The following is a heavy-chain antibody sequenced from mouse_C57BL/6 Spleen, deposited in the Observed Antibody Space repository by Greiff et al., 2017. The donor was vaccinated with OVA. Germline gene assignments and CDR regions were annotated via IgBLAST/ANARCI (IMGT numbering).Heavy chain of an antibody. D-gene: IGHD1-1*01. Sequence: QVQLQQPGAELVKPGASVKLSCKASGYTFTSYWMQWVKQRPGQGLEWIGEIDPSDSYTNYNQKFKGKATLTVDTSSSTAYMQLSSLTSEDSAVYYCARRGDYYYGPFDYWGQGTTLTGSS. CDR2: IDPSDSYT. CDR3: ARRGDYYYGPFDY. V-gene: IGHV1-50*01. CDR1: GYTFTSYW. J-gene: IGHJ2*01.